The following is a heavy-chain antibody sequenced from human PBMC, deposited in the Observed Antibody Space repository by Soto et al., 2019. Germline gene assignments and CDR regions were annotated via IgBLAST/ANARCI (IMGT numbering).Heavy chain of an antibody. J-gene: IGHJ4*02. V-gene: IGHV4-59*08. CDR2: MYNSGST. CDR1: GGSISSYY. D-gene: IGHD3-10*01. Sequence: QAQLQESGPGLMKPSETLSLTCTVSGGSISSYYWTWIRQPPGKGLEWIGFMYNSGSTHYNPSLKSRVTISLDTSKNQFSLNLRSVTAADTAVYYCASMGYHYGSGSYPLDYWGQGTLVTVSS. CDR3: ASMGYHYGSGSYPLDY.